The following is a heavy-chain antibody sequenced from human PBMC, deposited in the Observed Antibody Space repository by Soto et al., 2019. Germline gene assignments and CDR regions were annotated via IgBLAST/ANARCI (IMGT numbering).Heavy chain of an antibody. D-gene: IGHD3-3*02. Sequence: GGSLRLSCAASGFTFSSYSMNWVRQAPGKGLEWVSSISSSSSYIYYADSVKGRFTISRDNAKNSLYLQMNSLRAEDTAVYYCAREKGTLAFYYYGMDVWGQGTTVTVSS. CDR3: AREKGTLAFYYYGMDV. CDR2: ISSSSSYI. CDR1: GFTFSSYS. J-gene: IGHJ6*02. V-gene: IGHV3-21*01.